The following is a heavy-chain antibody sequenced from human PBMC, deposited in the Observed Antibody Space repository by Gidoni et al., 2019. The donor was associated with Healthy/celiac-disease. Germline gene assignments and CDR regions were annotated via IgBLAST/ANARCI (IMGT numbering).Heavy chain of an antibody. D-gene: IGHD3-22*01. CDR3: AKDIDRYYDSSGYYGGPDP. CDR2: ISWNSGSI. J-gene: IGHJ5*02. CDR1: GFTFDDYA. V-gene: IGHV3-9*01. Sequence: EVQLVESGGGLVQPGRSLRLSCAASGFTFDDYAMHWVRQAPGKGLEWVSGISWNSGSIGYADSVKGRFTISRDNAKNSLYLQMNSLRAEDTALYYCAKDIDRYYDSSGYYGGPDPRGQGTLVTVSS.